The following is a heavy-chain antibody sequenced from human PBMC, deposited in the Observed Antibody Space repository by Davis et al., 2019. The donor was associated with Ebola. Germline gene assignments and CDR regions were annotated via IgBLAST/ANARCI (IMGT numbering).Heavy chain of an antibody. J-gene: IGHJ6*02. D-gene: IGHD5-18*01. Sequence: SVKVSCKTSGGTFSRHTINWVRQAPGQGLEWMGRIIPILGIANYAQKFQGRVTITADKSTSTAYMELSSLRSEDTAVYYCATPRSYSYGYYYYGMDVWGQGTTVTVSS. CDR3: ATPRSYSYGYYYYGMDV. CDR2: IIPILGIA. CDR1: GGTFSRHT. V-gene: IGHV1-69*02.